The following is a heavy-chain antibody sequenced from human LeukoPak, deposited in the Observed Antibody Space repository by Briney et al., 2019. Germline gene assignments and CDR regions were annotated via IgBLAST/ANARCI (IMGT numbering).Heavy chain of an antibody. V-gene: IGHV1-18*01. CDR2: ISAYNGNT. D-gene: IGHD2-8*01. J-gene: IGHJ4*02. CDR1: GYTFTSYG. Sequence: ASVKVSCKASGYTFTSYGISWVRQAPGQGLEWMGWISAYNGNTNYAQKLQGRVTMTTDTSTSTAYMELRGLRSDDTAVYYCAGSLGYCTSNVCYLKYWGQGTLVTVSS. CDR3: AGSLGYCTSNVCYLKY.